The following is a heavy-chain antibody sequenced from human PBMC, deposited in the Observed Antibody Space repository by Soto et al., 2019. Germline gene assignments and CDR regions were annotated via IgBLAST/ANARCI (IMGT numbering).Heavy chain of an antibody. CDR1: GGSISSRNW. J-gene: IGHJ6*02. CDR3: ARGQRLPYYSALDV. V-gene: IGHV4-4*02. D-gene: IGHD5-12*01. CDR2: ISHSGST. Sequence: PSETLSLTCAVSGGSISSRNWWSWVRQPPGKGLEWIGEISHSGSTNYNPSLKSRVTISVDKSKSQFPLNLSSVTAADTAVYYCARGQRLPYYSALDVWGQGTTVTVSS.